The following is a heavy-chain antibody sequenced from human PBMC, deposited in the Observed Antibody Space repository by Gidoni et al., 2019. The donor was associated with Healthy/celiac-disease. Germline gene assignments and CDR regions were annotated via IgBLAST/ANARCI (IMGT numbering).Heavy chain of an antibody. CDR2: IKPNSGGK. D-gene: IGHD6-13*01. CDR1: GYTFTGYY. Sequence: QLQLVQSGAEVKKPGASVKVSCKASGYTFTGYYMHWVRQAPGQGLEWMGWIKPNSGGKNDAQKFQGRVTMTRDTSISTAYMELSRLRSDDTAVYYCARELGSSWPEYYYYGMDVWGQGTTVTVSS. J-gene: IGHJ6*02. CDR3: ARELGSSWPEYYYYGMDV. V-gene: IGHV1-2*02.